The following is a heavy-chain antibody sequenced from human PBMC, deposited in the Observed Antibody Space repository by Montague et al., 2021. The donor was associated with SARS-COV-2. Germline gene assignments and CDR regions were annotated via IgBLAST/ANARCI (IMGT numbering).Heavy chain of an antibody. CDR1: GGSISSGTW. Sequence: SETLSLTCTVSGGSISSGTWWTWVRQPPGKGLEWVGEISHSGGTNYKPSLKSRVTISVDKSKNQSSLSLNSVTAADTAVYYCARLWSGVVGYFWFDPWGQEPLAPVSS. V-gene: IGHV4-4*02. CDR3: ARLWSGVVGYFWFDP. J-gene: IGHJ5*02. CDR2: ISHSGGT. D-gene: IGHD1-26*01.